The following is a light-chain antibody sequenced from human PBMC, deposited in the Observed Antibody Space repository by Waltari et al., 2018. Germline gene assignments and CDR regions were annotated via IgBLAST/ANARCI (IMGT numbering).Light chain of an antibody. J-gene: IGKJ2*01. CDR3: QQDGSSPYT. V-gene: IGKV3-20*01. Sequence: EIVLTQSPGTLSLSPGERATLSCRASQRVSSSYLAWYQRKPGQAPRLLIYGASSRATGLPDRFSGSGSGTDFTLTISRLEPEDFAVYYCQQDGSSPYTFGQGTKLEIK. CDR1: QRVSSSY. CDR2: GAS.